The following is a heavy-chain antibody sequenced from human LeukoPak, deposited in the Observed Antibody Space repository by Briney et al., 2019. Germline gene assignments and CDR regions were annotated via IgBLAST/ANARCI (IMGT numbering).Heavy chain of an antibody. CDR2: IKEDGTEK. V-gene: IGHV3-7*01. CDR3: TRDIDDVLTGDDAFDV. CDR1: GFTFSDFW. D-gene: IGHD3-9*01. Sequence: EGSLRLSCAGSGFTFSDFWMTWVRQTPGKGLEWVASIKEDGTEKNLVDSVKGRFTISRDNAESSVYLQMNSLRVDDTGLYYCTRDIDDVLTGDDAFDVWGQGTVVTVSS. J-gene: IGHJ3*01.